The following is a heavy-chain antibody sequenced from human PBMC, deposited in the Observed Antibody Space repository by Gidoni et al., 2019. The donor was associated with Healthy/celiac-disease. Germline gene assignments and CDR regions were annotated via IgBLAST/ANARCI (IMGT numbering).Heavy chain of an antibody. J-gene: IGHJ4*02. D-gene: IGHD6-19*01. V-gene: IGHV5-51*01. Sequence: EVQLVQSGAEVNKPGESLKLSCKGSGYSFTSYWIGLVRQMPGKGLEWMGITDPGDLENRDSPYCQGQVTISADKSISTAYLQWSSLKAADTAMYYCARERVAVAGTVTDYWGQGTLVTVSA. CDR3: ARERVAVAGTVTDY. CDR1: GYSFTSYW. CDR2: TDPGDLEN.